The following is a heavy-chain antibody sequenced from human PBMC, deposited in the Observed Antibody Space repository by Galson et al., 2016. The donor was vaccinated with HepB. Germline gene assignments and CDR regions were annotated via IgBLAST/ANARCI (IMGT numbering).Heavy chain of an antibody. CDR1: GFTFSSYA. D-gene: IGHD5/OR15-5a*01. V-gene: IGHV3-23*01. Sequence: SLRLSCAASGFTFSSYAMSWVRQAPGKGLEWVSAITDSGGSTYYADSVKGRFTVSRDNAGNTMDMQMNSLRAEDTAVYYCARHEGGMSTWNYWGQGTLVTVSS. J-gene: IGHJ4*02. CDR2: ITDSGGST. CDR3: ARHEGGMSTWNY.